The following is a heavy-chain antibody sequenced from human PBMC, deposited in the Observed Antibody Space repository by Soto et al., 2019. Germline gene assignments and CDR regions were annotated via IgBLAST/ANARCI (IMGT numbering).Heavy chain of an antibody. Sequence: QVQLVQSGAEVKNPGASVKVSCKASGYTFTTYYMHWLRQARGQGLEWMGIITPSSGSTRYEQKCQDRVTMTRDTSTSTVYMELSSLRSEDKAVYYGARAVSTKTAPIDYWGQGTLVTVSS. J-gene: IGHJ4*02. D-gene: IGHD4-17*01. CDR1: GYTFTTYY. CDR3: ARAVSTKTAPIDY. CDR2: ITPSSGST. V-gene: IGHV1-46*01.